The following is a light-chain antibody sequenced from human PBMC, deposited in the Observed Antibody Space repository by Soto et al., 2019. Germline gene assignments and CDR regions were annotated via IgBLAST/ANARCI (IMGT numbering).Light chain of an antibody. CDR2: GAS. Sequence: ETVLTQSPGTLSLSPGERATLSCRASQSVSSRYLAWYQQKPGQAPRLLIYGASSRATGIPDRFRGSGSGTEVTLTMCSLAPELYAAYYCQQYIASPPMYTFGHGTKLEIK. CDR3: QQYIASPPMYT. CDR1: QSVSSRY. V-gene: IGKV3-20*01. J-gene: IGKJ2*01.